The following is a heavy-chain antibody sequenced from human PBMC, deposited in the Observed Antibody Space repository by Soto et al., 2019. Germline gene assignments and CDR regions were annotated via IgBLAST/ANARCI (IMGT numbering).Heavy chain of an antibody. J-gene: IGHJ4*02. CDR1: GYTFTNFG. CDR2: ISAYNCNT. Sequence: HVQLVQSGAEVKKPGASVKVSCKTSGYTFTNFGLSWVRQAPGQGLEWMGWISAYNCNTNYAQNFQGRVTMTTDTSTSTAYRELRSLRSDDTAVYYSARGGTPIDYWGQGTLVTVSS. CDR3: ARGGTPIDY. V-gene: IGHV1-18*01. D-gene: IGHD3-16*01.